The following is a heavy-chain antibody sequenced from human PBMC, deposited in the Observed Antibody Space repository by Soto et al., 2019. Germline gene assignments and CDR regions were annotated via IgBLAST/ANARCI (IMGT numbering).Heavy chain of an antibody. V-gene: IGHV3-23*01. CDR2: INGRGDKT. D-gene: IGHD3-10*01. Sequence: EVQLLESGGGLVQPGGSLSLSCAASGFTLSAHAMNWFRQAPGKGPEWVSTINGRGDKTFYADSVKGRFTISRDDSKNTLYLLMNSLRAEDTALYYCAKQRADYGSGADTFYFDSWGQGALVTVSS. CDR3: AKQRADYGSGADTFYFDS. J-gene: IGHJ4*02. CDR1: GFTLSAHA.